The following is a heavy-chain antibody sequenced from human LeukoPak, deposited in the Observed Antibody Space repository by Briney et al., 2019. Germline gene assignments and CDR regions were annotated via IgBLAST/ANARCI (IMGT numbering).Heavy chain of an antibody. Sequence: SETLSLTCTVSGGSISSYYWSWIRQSPGKGLEWIGYVHYSGSTNYNPSLKSRVTISVDTSKNQFSLRLNSVTAADTALYYCARGSRGGYNWFDPWGQGTLVIVSS. CDR2: VHYSGST. CDR3: ARGSRGGYNWFDP. CDR1: GGSISSYY. J-gene: IGHJ5*02. D-gene: IGHD3-16*01. V-gene: IGHV4-59*01.